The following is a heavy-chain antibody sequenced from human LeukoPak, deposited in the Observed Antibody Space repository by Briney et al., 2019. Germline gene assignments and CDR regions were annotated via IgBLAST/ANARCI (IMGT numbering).Heavy chain of an antibody. V-gene: IGHV4-39*01. D-gene: IGHD3-9*01. Sequence: PTETLSLICAVSGDSTSNTQSRCGLVRQAPGKGLQWIGSTYYSGTTYYNAALKSRITISVDMAKNQVSLQLISVTAADTAVYYCARHHIFYDSLNFMDVWGRGTTVTVSS. CDR1: GDSTSNTQSR. CDR2: TYYSGTT. CDR3: ARHHIFYDSLNFMDV. J-gene: IGHJ6*03.